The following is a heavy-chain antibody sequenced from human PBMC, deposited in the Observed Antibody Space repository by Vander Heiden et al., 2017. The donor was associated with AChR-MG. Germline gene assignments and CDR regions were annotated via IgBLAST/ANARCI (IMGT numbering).Heavy chain of an antibody. J-gene: IGHJ4*02. Sequence: VQLVQSGAEVKKPGASVKVSCKASGYTCTRYYMHWVRQAPVRGLEWMGITSPGGGSTSYAQKFQGRATMTRDTSTSTVYMELSSLRSEDTAVYYCAREGQLTYWGQGTLVTVSS. V-gene: IGHV1-46*01. CDR3: AREGQLTY. CDR2: TSPGGGST. D-gene: IGHD6-6*01. CDR1: GYTCTRYY.